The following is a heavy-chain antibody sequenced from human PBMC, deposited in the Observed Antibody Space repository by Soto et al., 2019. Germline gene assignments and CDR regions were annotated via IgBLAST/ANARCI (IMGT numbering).Heavy chain of an antibody. J-gene: IGHJ3*02. CDR2: IIPIFGTA. D-gene: IGHD6-13*01. CDR1: GGTFSSYA. V-gene: IGHV1-69*12. CDR3: ARAKRGYSSSWYGAFDI. Sequence: QVQLVQSGAEVKKPGSSVKVSCKASGGTFSSYAISWVRQAPGQGLEWMGGIIPIFGTANYAQKFQGRVTITADESRSTAYMELSSLRSEDTAVYYCARAKRGYSSSWYGAFDIWGQGTMVTVSS.